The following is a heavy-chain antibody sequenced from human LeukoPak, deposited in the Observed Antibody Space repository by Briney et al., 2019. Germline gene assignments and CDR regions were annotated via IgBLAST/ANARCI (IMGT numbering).Heavy chain of an antibody. Sequence: GGSLRLSCAASGFTFSSYWMHWVRQAPGKGLVWVSRINSDGSSTSYADSVKGRFTISRDNAKNSLYLQTNSLRAEDTAVYYCARDYSGYPPDYWGQGTLVTVSS. D-gene: IGHD5-12*01. CDR1: GFTFSSYW. J-gene: IGHJ4*02. V-gene: IGHV3-74*01. CDR2: INSDGSST. CDR3: ARDYSGYPPDY.